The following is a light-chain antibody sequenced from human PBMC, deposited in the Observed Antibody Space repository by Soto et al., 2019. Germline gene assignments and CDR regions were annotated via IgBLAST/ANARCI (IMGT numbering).Light chain of an antibody. J-gene: IGKJ4*01. CDR2: GAS. CDR1: QSVSSN. V-gene: IGKV3-15*01. Sequence: EIVMTQSPAIVSVSPGERATLSCRASQSVSSNLTWYQQKPGQAPRLLIYGASNRATGIPARFSGSGSGTEFILTVSSLQSEDFAFYYCQHGGAFCGGTKVAIK. CDR3: QHGGA.